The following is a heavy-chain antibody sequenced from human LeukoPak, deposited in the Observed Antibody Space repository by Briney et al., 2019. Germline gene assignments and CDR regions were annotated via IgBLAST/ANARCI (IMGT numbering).Heavy chain of an antibody. V-gene: IGHV4-39*07. CDR1: GGSISSSSYY. Sequence: KPSETLSLTCTVSGGSISSSSYYWGWIRQPPGKGLEWIGSIYYSGSTYYNPSLKSRVTISVDTSKNQFSLKLSSVTAADTAVYYCATHSIRLVRANWFDPWGQGTLVTVSS. CDR2: IYYSGST. D-gene: IGHD6-6*01. J-gene: IGHJ5*02. CDR3: ATHSIRLVRANWFDP.